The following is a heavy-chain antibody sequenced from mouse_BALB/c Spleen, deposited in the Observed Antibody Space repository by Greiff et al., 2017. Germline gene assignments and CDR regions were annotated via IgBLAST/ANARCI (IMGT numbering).Heavy chain of an antibody. CDR2: INPNNGGT. J-gene: IGHJ3*01. V-gene: IGHV1-18*01. CDR1: GYTFTDYN. Sequence: VQLKQSGPELVKPGASVTIPCKASGYTFTDYNMDWVKQSHGKSLEWIGDINPNNGGTIYNQKFKGKATLTVDKSSSTAYMELRSLTSEDTAVYYCARSPITTAWFAYWGQGTLVTVSA. CDR3: ARSPITTAWFAY. D-gene: IGHD1-2*01.